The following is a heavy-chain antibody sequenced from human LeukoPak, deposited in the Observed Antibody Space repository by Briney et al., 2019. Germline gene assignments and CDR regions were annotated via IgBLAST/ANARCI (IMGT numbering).Heavy chain of an antibody. CDR1: GYTLTELS. D-gene: IGHD1-26*01. CDR3: ATDPSWELTLDY. CDR2: FDPEDGET. Sequence: ASVKVSCKVSGYTLTELSMHWVRQAPGEGLEWMGGFDPEDGETIYAQKFQGRVTMTEDTSTDTAYMELSSLRSEDTAVYYCATDPSWELTLDYWGQGTLVTVSS. J-gene: IGHJ4*02. V-gene: IGHV1-24*01.